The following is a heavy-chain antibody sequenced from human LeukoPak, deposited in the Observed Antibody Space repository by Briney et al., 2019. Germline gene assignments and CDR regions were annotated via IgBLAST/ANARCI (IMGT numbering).Heavy chain of an antibody. D-gene: IGHD6-13*01. CDR2: IYHSGGT. CDR1: GDSISSSGSS. J-gene: IGHJ4*02. Sequence: SETLSLTCAVSGDSISSSGSSWSWIRQPPGKGLEWFGYIYHSGGTYYNPSLKSRVTISLDRSKNQFSLKLTSVTAADTAVYYCARDFIAQSPIPGYWGQGTLVSVSS. CDR3: ARDFIAQSPIPGY. V-gene: IGHV4-30-2*01.